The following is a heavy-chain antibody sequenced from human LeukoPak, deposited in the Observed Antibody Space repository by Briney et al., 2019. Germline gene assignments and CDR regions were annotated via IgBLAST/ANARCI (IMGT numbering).Heavy chain of an antibody. CDR1: GGSISSYY. J-gene: IGHJ6*02. Sequence: PSETLSLTCTVSGGSISSYYWSWIRQPPGKGLEWIGYIYYSGNTDYNPSLKSRVTISVHTSKNKFSLKLSSVTAADTAVYYCARSIVVAGIVSDYYYYAMDVWGPGTTVTVSS. V-gene: IGHV4-59*08. CDR2: IYYSGNT. CDR3: ARSIVVAGIVSDYYYYAMDV. D-gene: IGHD6-19*01.